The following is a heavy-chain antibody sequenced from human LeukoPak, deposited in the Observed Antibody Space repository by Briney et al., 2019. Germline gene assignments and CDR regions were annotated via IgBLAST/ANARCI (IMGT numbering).Heavy chain of an antibody. J-gene: IGHJ4*02. CDR1: GFTFSSYA. V-gene: IGHV3-30-3*01. Sequence: GGSLRLSCAASGFTFSSYAMHWVRQAPGKGLEWVAVISYDGSNKYYADSVKGRFTISRDNSKNTLYLQMNSLRAEDTAVYYCARVDYCSGGRCYTAGYWGQGTLVTVSS. CDR2: ISYDGSNK. D-gene: IGHD2-8*02. CDR3: ARVDYCSGGRCYTAGY.